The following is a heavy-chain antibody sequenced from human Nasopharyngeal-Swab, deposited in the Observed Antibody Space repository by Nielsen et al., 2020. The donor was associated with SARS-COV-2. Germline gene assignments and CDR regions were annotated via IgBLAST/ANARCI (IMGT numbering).Heavy chain of an antibody. CDR1: GGSISSGGYY. V-gene: IGHV4-31*03. CDR2: IYYSGST. D-gene: IGHD5-18*01. J-gene: IGHJ6*02. Sequence: SETLSLTCTVSGGSISSGGYYWSWIRQHPGKGLEWIGYIYYSGSTYYNPSLKSRVTISVDTSKNQFSLKRSSVTAADTAVYYCARASGYSYVLWWGMDVWGQGTTVTVSS. CDR3: ARASGYSYVLWWGMDV.